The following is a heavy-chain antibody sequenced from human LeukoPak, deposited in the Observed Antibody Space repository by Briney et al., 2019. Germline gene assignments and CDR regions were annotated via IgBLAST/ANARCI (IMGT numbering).Heavy chain of an antibody. CDR1: GFTFSSYG. V-gene: IGHV3-30*18. Sequence: GRSLRLSCAASGFTFSSYGVHWVRQAPGKGLEWVAVISYDGSNKYYADSVKGRFTISRDNSKNTLYLQMNSLRAEDTAVYYCAKPPGGDGYTLGYWGQGTLVTVSS. J-gene: IGHJ4*02. CDR2: ISYDGSNK. CDR3: AKPPGGDGYTLGY. D-gene: IGHD3-16*01.